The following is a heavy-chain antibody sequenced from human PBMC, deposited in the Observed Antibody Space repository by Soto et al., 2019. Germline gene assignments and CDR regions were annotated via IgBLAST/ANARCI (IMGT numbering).Heavy chain of an antibody. V-gene: IGHV3-23*01. CDR2: ISAGGGTT. J-gene: IGHJ4*02. D-gene: IGHD5-18*01. Sequence: GGSLRLSCGASGFTFSTYAMSWVRQAPGKGLEWVSAISAGGGTTYYADSVKGRFTISRDNSKNTLYLQMNSLRAEDTAVYYCAGPGYSSQDYWGQGALVTVSS. CDR1: GFTFSTYA. CDR3: AGPGYSSQDY.